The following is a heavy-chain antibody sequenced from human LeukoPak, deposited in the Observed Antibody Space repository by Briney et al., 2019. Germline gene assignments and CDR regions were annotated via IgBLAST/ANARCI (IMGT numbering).Heavy chain of an antibody. CDR3: TREEGAVGESPADAFDI. CDR2: IYHSGGT. CDR1: GYSINSGYT. V-gene: IGHV4-38-2*02. Sequence: KSSETLSLTCTVSGYSINSGYTWGWIRQPPGKGLEWIGNIYHSGGTYYNPSLTSRVTISVDTSKNQFSLKLSSVTAADTAVYYCTREEGAVGESPADAFDIWGQGTMVTVSS. D-gene: IGHD3-10*01. J-gene: IGHJ3*02.